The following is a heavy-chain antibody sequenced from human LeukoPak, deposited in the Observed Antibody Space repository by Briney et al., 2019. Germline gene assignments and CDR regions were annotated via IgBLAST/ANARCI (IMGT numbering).Heavy chain of an antibody. J-gene: IGHJ4*02. D-gene: IGHD3-16*01. V-gene: IGHV3-23*01. CDR3: AKMGLTFGRPIDY. Sequence: RGPLRLTCAAAGLPFDRDSMTWVRQDQWKELEWVVGIFGNGGTIYYADSVKGRFSVSRDNSKNMLYLQMASLRAEDTALYFCAKMGLTFGRPIDYWGQGTLVTVSA. CDR2: IFGNGGTI. CDR1: GLPFDRDS.